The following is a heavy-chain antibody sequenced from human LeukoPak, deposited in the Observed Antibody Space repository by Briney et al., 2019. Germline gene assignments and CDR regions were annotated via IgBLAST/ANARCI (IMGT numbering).Heavy chain of an antibody. CDR1: GFTFSSYA. CDR3: ARDEGVVVISYAFDI. D-gene: IGHD3-22*01. CDR2: ISYDGSNK. J-gene: IGHJ3*02. V-gene: IGHV3-30-3*01. Sequence: GGSLRLSCAASGFTFSSYAMHWVRQAPGKGLEWVAVISYDGSNKYYADSVKGRFTISRDNSKNTPYLQMNSLRAEDTAVYYCARDEGVVVISYAFDIWGQGTMVTVSS.